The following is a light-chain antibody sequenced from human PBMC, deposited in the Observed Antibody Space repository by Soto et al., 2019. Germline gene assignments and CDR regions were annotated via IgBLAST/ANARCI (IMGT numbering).Light chain of an antibody. Sequence: QSALTQPASVSGSPGQSITISCTGTSSDVGSYKLVSWYQQYPGKAPKLMIYDGSERPSGVSNRFSGSKSGNTASLTVSGRQAEDEADYYCCSYAPSRTSVVFGGGTKVTVL. J-gene: IGLJ2*01. CDR1: SSDVGSYKL. V-gene: IGLV2-23*01. CDR3: CSYAPSRTSVV. CDR2: DGS.